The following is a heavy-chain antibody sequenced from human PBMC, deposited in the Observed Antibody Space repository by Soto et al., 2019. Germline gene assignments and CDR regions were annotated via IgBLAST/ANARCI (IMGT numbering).Heavy chain of an antibody. CDR1: GGSISSYY. CDR2: IYYSGST. V-gene: IGHV4-59*01. CDR3: ARGLGQVAQPYYYGMDV. Sequence: SETLSLTCTVSGGSISSYYWSWIRQPPGKGLEWTGYIYYSGSTNYNPSLKSRVTISVDTSKNQFSLKLSSVTAADTAVYYCARGLGQVAQPYYYGMDVWGQGTTVTVSS. D-gene: IGHD3-16*01. J-gene: IGHJ6*02.